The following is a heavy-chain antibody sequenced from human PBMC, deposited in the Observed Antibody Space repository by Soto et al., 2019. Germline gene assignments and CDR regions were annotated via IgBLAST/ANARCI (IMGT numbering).Heavy chain of an antibody. D-gene: IGHD2-21*02. V-gene: IGHV3-73*01. J-gene: IGHJ4*02. CDR3: TRCGGDCYSADY. Sequence: PGGSLRLSCAASGFTFSGSAMHWVRQASGKGLEWVGRIRSKANSYATAYAASVKGRFTISRDDSKNTAYLQMNSLKPEDTAVYYCTRCGGDCYSADYWGQGTLVTVSS. CDR2: IRSKANSYAT. CDR1: GFTFSGSA.